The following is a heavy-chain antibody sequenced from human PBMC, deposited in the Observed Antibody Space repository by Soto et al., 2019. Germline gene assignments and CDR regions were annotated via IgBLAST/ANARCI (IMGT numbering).Heavy chain of an antibody. Sequence: VGSLRLSCAASGFTFSSYWMSWVRQAPGKGLEWVANIKQDGSEKYYVDSVKGRFTISRDNAKNSLYLQMNSLRAEDTAVYYCARAGTYYDILTGYYRGNWFDPWGQGTLVTVSS. D-gene: IGHD3-9*01. J-gene: IGHJ5*02. CDR3: ARAGTYYDILTGYYRGNWFDP. CDR1: GFTFSSYW. CDR2: IKQDGSEK. V-gene: IGHV3-7*01.